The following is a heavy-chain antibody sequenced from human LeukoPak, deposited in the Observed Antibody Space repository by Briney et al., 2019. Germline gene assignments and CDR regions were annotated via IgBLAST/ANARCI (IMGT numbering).Heavy chain of an antibody. V-gene: IGHV4-34*01. J-gene: IGHJ5*02. CDR3: ARGLVVVVAATWFDP. Sequence: PSETLSLPCAVYGGSFSGYYWSWIRQPPGKGLEWIGEINHSGSTNYNPSLKSRVTISVDTSKNQFSLKLSSVTAADAAVYYCARGLVVVVAATWFDPWGQGTLVTVSS. CDR2: INHSGST. CDR1: GGSFSGYY. D-gene: IGHD2-15*01.